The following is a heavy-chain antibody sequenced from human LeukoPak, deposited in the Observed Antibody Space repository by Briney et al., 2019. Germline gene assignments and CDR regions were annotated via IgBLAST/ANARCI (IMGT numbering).Heavy chain of an antibody. D-gene: IGHD5-18*01. CDR2: INPSGGST. J-gene: IGHJ5*02. V-gene: IGHV1-46*01. Sequence: ASVKVSCTASGYTFTSYYMHWVRQAPGQGLEWMGIINPSGGSTSYAQKFQGRVTMTRDTSTSTVYMELSSLRSEDTAVYYCARDPNPYSSGFVTRYWFDPWGQGTLVTVSS. CDR3: ARDPNPYSSGFVTRYWFDP. CDR1: GYTFTSYY.